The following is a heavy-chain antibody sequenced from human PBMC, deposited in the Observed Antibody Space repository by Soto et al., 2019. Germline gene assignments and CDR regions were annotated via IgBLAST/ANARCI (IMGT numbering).Heavy chain of an antibody. CDR3: AREKVGTTFFDN. D-gene: IGHD1-1*01. Sequence: SETLSLTCDVSGFSISSGYYWSWVRQAPGKGLEWIGSIYRSGNSYHNPSLETRLILSVDTSKNQFSLKLASVTAADTAIYYCAREKVGTTFFDNWGQGTQVTASS. J-gene: IGHJ4*02. CDR1: GFSISSGYY. CDR2: IYRSGNS. V-gene: IGHV4-38-2*02.